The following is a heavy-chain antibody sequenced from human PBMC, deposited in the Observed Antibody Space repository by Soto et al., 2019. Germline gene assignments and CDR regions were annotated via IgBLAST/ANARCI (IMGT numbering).Heavy chain of an antibody. V-gene: IGHV1-18*01. Sequence: QVQLVQSGGEVKKPGASVKVSCKTSGYSFTTYGISWVRQAPGQGLEWMGWISGYNGNTNYAQKFQGRATMTTDTSTSTACMELRSLRSDDTAVYYCAREGPAPYYYYGMDVWGQGSTVAVSS. J-gene: IGHJ6*02. CDR1: GYSFTTYG. CDR3: AREGPAPYYYYGMDV. CDR2: ISGYNGNT.